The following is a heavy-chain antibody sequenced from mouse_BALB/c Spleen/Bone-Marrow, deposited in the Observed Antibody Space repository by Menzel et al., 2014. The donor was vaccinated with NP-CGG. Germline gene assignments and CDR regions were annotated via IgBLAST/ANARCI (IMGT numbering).Heavy chain of an antibody. CDR1: GFTFTDYY. V-gene: IGHV7-3*02. CDR2: IRNKAYGYTT. J-gene: IGHJ4*01. CDR3: ARFPMDY. Sequence: EVNVEESGGGLVQPGGSLRLSCTTSGFTFTDYYMSWVRRPPGKALEWLAFIRNKAYGYTTEYSASVRGRFTISRDNSQSILYLQMNTLRAEDSATYYCARFPMDYWGQGTSVTVSS.